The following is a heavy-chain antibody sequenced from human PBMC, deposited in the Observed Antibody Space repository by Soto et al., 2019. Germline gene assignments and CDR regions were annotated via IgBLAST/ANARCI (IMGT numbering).Heavy chain of an antibody. CDR1: GYTFTNNY. J-gene: IGHJ6*02. CDR2: IIPILGIA. V-gene: IGHV1-69*02. CDR3: AARYYYDSSGYSPYYYYGMDV. D-gene: IGHD3-22*01. Sequence: SVKVSCKASGYTFTNNYVVWVRQAPGQGLEWMGRIIPILGIANYAQKFQGRVTITADKSTSTAYIELSSLRSEDTAVYYCAARYYYDSSGYSPYYYYGMDVWGQGTTVTVSS.